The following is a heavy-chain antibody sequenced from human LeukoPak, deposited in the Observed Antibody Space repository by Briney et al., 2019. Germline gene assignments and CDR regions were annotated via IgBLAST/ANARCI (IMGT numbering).Heavy chain of an antibody. V-gene: IGHV3-53*01. CDR1: GFTVSSNY. D-gene: IGHD1-26*01. Sequence: PTGGSLRLSCAASGFTVSSNYMNWVRQAPGKGLEWVSLIYSGGSTYYADSVKGRFTISRDNSKNTLYLQMNSLRAEDTAVYYCAKAPRTVGAFDYWGQGTLVTVSS. J-gene: IGHJ4*02. CDR3: AKAPRTVGAFDY. CDR2: IYSGGST.